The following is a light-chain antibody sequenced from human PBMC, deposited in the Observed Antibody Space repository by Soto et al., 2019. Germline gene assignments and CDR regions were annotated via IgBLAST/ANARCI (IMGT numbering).Light chain of an antibody. CDR1: SSDVGGYNY. CDR3: CSYAGSYTEV. V-gene: IGLV2-11*01. Sequence: QSVLTQPRSVSGSPGQSVTISCTGTSSDVGGYNYVSWYQQHPGKAPKLMIYDVSERPSGVPDRLSASKSANTASQTIHKFQAEDEADYYCCSYAGSYTEVFGTGTKVTVL. J-gene: IGLJ1*01. CDR2: DVS.